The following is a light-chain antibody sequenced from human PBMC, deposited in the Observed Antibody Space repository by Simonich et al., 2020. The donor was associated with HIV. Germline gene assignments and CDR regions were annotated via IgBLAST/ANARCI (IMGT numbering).Light chain of an antibody. J-gene: IGKJ2*01. CDR3: QQYYDTPYT. Sequence: DIVMTQSPDSLAVSLGERATINCKSSQRVLYSSNNKNYLAWYQQKPGQPPKLLIYWASTRESGVPDRVSGSGSGPDFTLTISSLQAEDLAVYYCQQYYDTPYTFGQGTKLEIK. CDR2: WAS. CDR1: QRVLYSSNNKNY. V-gene: IGKV4-1*01.